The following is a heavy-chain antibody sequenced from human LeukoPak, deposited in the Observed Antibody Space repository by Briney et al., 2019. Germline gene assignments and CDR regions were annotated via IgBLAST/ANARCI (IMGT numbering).Heavy chain of an antibody. CDR3: ASLPGIAAAVQDPYYFDY. J-gene: IGHJ4*02. Sequence: PSETLSLTCAVYGGSFSGYYWSWIRHPPGKGREWIGEINHSGSTNYNPSLKSRVTISVDTSKNQFSLKLSSVTAADTAVYYCASLPGIAAAVQDPYYFDYWGQGTLVTVSS. CDR1: GGSFSGYY. CDR2: INHSGST. V-gene: IGHV4-34*01. D-gene: IGHD6-13*01.